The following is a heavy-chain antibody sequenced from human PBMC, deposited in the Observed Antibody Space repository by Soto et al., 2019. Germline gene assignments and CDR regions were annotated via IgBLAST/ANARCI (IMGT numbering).Heavy chain of an antibody. V-gene: IGHV1-18*01. D-gene: IGHD3-22*01. J-gene: IGHJ3*02. Sequence: ASVKVSCKASGYTFTSYGISWVRQAPGQGLEWMGWISAYNGNTNYAQKLQGRVTMTTDTSTSTAYMELRSLRSDDTAVYYCARDTSISYYYHSRGGILEGAFDIWGQGTMVTVSS. CDR2: ISAYNGNT. CDR3: ARDTSISYYYHSRGGILEGAFDI. CDR1: GYTFTSYG.